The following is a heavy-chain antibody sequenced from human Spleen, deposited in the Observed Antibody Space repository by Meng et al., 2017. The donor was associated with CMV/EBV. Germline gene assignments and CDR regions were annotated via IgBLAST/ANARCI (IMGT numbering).Heavy chain of an antibody. V-gene: IGHV4-39*07. CDR2: IYYSGST. Sequence: GSLRLSCTVSGASISSSSYYWGWIRQPPGKGLEWIGNIYYSGSTYYNPSLKSRVTISVDTSKNQFSLKLSSVTAADTAVYYCARDRLHSIAARPVYGMDVWGQGTTVTVSS. CDR3: ARDRLHSIAARPVYGMDV. D-gene: IGHD6-6*01. J-gene: IGHJ6*02. CDR1: GASISSSSYY.